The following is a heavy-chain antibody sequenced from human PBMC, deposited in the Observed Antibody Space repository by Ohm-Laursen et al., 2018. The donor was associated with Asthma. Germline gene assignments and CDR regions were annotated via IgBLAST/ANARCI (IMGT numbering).Heavy chain of an antibody. Sequence: SVKVSCKASGYTFTGYYMHWVRQAPGQGLEWMGGIIPIFGTANYAQKFQGRVTITADESTSTAYMELSSLRSEDTAVYYCARATTGRDYGDYGKDYYYYGMDVWGQGTTVTVSS. CDR2: IIPIFGTA. V-gene: IGHV1-69*13. CDR3: ARATTGRDYGDYGKDYYYYGMDV. CDR1: GYTFTGYY. J-gene: IGHJ6*02. D-gene: IGHD4-17*01.